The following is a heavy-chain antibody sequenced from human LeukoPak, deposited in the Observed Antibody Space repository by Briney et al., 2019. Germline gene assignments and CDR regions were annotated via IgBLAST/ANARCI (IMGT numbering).Heavy chain of an antibody. CDR2: ISGSGGST. D-gene: IGHD5-24*01. Sequence: GGSLRLSCAASGFTVITNDMTWVRQAPGKGLEWVSAISGSGGSTYYADSVKGRFTISRDNSKNTLYLQMNSLRAENTAVYYCAKGWRRDGYNGRFDYWGQGTLVTVSS. CDR3: AKGWRRDGYNGRFDY. J-gene: IGHJ4*02. V-gene: IGHV3-23*01. CDR1: GFTVITND.